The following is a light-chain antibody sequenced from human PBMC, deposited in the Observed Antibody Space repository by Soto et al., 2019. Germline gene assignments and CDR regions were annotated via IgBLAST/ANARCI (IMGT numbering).Light chain of an antibody. J-gene: IGKJ4*01. CDR2: DAS. CDR1: QTISNW. Sequence: DIQMTQSPSTLSASVGDRVTITCRASQTISNWLAWYQQKPGKAPKVLIFDASTLDGGVPSRFSGRRSETDFTLTISSLQHSDFATYYCQQYNTYQLTLGGGTKVDIK. V-gene: IGKV1-5*01. CDR3: QQYNTYQLT.